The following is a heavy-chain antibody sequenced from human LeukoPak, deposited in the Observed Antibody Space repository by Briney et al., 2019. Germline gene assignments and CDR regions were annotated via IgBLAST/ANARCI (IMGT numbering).Heavy chain of an antibody. CDR3: AKGGGIVVVPAGDYFDY. D-gene: IGHD2-2*01. Sequence: GGSLRLSCAASGFTFSSYAMSWVRQAPGKGLEWVSAISGSGGSTYYADSVKGRFTISRVNSKNTLYLQMNSLRAEDTAVYYCAKGGGIVVVPAGDYFDYWGQGTLVTVSS. V-gene: IGHV3-23*01. CDR1: GFTFSSYA. CDR2: ISGSGGST. J-gene: IGHJ4*02.